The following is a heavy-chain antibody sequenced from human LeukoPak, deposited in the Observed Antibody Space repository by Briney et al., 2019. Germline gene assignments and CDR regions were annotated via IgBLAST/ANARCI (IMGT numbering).Heavy chain of an antibody. CDR1: GGSISSYY. D-gene: IGHD3-16*01. Sequence: SETLSLTCTVSGGSISSYYWSRIRQPPGKGLEWIAYIYSSGSTNYNPSLKGRVTVSLDTSKNQFSLKLTSVTAADTAVYYCARDWGERGTSWFDPWGQGTLVTVSS. CDR2: IYSSGST. J-gene: IGHJ5*02. CDR3: ARDWGERGTSWFDP. V-gene: IGHV4-59*01.